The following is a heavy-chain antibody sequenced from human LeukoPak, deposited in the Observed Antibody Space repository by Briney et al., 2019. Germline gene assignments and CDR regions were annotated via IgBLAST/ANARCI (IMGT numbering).Heavy chain of an antibody. CDR2: IYSGGTT. Sequence: GGSLRLSCEASGISVTSNYMSWVRQAPGKGLEWVSIIYSGGTTYYADSVKGRFTISRDYLKNTLYLQMNSLRPEDTALYHCAKTGGYCSSTSCRYGMDVWGQGTTVTVSS. CDR1: GISVTSNY. D-gene: IGHD2-2*01. CDR3: AKTGGYCSSTSCRYGMDV. V-gene: IGHV3-53*05. J-gene: IGHJ6*02.